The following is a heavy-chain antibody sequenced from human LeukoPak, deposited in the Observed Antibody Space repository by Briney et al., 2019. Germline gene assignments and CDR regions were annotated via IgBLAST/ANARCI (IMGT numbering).Heavy chain of an antibody. D-gene: IGHD3-16*01. V-gene: IGHV1-69*05. CDR1: GGTFSSYA. Sequence: SVKVSCKASGGTFSSYAISWVRQAPGQGLEWMGRIIPIFGTANYAQKFQGRVTITTDESTSTAYMELSSLRSEDTAVYYCARTPYDYVWGKYYFDYWGQGTLVTVSS. CDR3: ARTPYDYVWGKYYFDY. CDR2: IIPIFGTA. J-gene: IGHJ4*02.